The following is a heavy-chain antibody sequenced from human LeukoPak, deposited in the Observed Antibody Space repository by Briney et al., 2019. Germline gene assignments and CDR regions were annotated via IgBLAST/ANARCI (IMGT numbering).Heavy chain of an antibody. V-gene: IGHV1-8*01. CDR3: ARGVGRRSYQLLFRHYYYGMDV. Sequence: SVKVSCKASGYTFTIYDINCVRQATGQGLEWMGCRNPNSGKTGDAQKFQGRVTMTRNTSIRTAYMELSSLRSEDTAVYYCARGVGRRSYQLLFRHYYYGMDVWGQGTTVTVSS. CDR2: RNPNSGKT. D-gene: IGHD2-2*01. J-gene: IGHJ6*02. CDR1: GYTFTIYD.